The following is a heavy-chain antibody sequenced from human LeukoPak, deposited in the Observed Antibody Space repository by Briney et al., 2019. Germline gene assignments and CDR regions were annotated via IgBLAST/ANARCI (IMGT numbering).Heavy chain of an antibody. CDR2: INHSGNT. CDR3: ARGRIGSLDY. CDR1: GGSFSGYY. Sequence: SETLSLTCAVYGGSFSGYYWSWIRQPPGKGLEWIGEINHSGNTNYNPSLKSRVTISVDMSKNQFSLKLSSVTAADTAVYYCARGRIGSLDYWGQGTLVTVSS. D-gene: IGHD3-16*01. V-gene: IGHV4-34*01. J-gene: IGHJ4*02.